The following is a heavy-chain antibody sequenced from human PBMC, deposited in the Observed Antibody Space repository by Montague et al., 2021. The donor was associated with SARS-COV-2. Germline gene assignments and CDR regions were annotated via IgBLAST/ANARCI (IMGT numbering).Heavy chain of an antibody. V-gene: IGHV4-34*09. CDR1: GGSFSGYY. CDR2: INHSGST. J-gene: IGHJ3*02. D-gene: IGHD2-21*02. Sequence: TLSLTCAVYGGSFSGYYWSWIRQPPGKGLEWIGEINHSGSTNYNPSLKSRVTISVGTSKNQLSLRLSAVTAADTAVYYCARQPTLEYCGGDCYLDAFDIWGQGTLVTVSS. CDR3: ARQPTLEYCGGDCYLDAFDI.